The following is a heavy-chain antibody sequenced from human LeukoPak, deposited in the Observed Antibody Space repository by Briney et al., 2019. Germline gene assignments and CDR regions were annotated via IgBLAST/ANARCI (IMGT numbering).Heavy chain of an antibody. J-gene: IGHJ4*02. CDR3: ARAYYYDSSGYYPPFFDY. Sequence: SETLSLTCAVYGGSFSGYYWSWIRQPPGKGLEWIGEINHSGSTNYNPSLKSRVTISVDRSKNQFSLKLSSVTAADTAVYYCARAYYYDSSGYYPPFFDYWGQGTLVTVSS. CDR1: GGSFSGYY. D-gene: IGHD3-22*01. CDR2: INHSGST. V-gene: IGHV4-34*01.